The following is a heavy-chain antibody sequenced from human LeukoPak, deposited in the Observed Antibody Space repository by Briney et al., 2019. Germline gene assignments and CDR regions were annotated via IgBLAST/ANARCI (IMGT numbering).Heavy chain of an antibody. CDR2: IKSKTDGGTT. CDR1: GFTFSNAW. CDR3: TGYSYGYYYYYYMDV. Sequence: GGSLRLSCAASGFTFSNAWRSWVRQAPGKGLEWVGRIKSKTDGGTTDYAAPVKGRFTISRDDSKNTLYLQMNSLKTEDTAVYYCTGYSYGYYYYYYMDVWGKGTTVTVSS. J-gene: IGHJ6*03. V-gene: IGHV3-15*01. D-gene: IGHD5-18*01.